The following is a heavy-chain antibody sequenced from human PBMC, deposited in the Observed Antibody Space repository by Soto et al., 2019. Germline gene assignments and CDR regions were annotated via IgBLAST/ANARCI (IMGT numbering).Heavy chain of an antibody. Sequence: EVQLLESGGGLVQPGGSLRLSCAASGFTFTTYAMSWVRQAPGKGLEWVSAISGCAGSTYYADSVKGRFTISRDNSKNTLYLQMNSLRAEDTAVYYCAKNWDTTFSSSSHWGQGTLVSVSS. CDR2: ISGCAGST. J-gene: IGHJ4*02. V-gene: IGHV3-23*01. D-gene: IGHD6-6*01. CDR3: AKNWDTTFSSSSH. CDR1: GFTFTTYA.